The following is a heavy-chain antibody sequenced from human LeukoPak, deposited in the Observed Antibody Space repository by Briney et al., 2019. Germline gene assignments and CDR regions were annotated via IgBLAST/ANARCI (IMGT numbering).Heavy chain of an antibody. Sequence: PSETLSLTCTVSGGSISSSSYYWGWIRQPPGKGLEWIGSIYYSGSTYYNPSLKSRVTISVDTPKNQFSLKLSSVTAADTAVYYCARLLISKSGFNWFDPWGQGTLVTVSS. D-gene: IGHD1-26*01. CDR2: IYYSGST. CDR1: GGSISSSSYY. J-gene: IGHJ5*02. V-gene: IGHV4-39*01. CDR3: ARLLISKSGFNWFDP.